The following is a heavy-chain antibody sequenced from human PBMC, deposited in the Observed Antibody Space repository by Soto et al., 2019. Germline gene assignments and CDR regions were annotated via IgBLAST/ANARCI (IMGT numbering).Heavy chain of an antibody. Sequence: QVQLVQSGAEVKKPGSSVKVSCKASGGTFSSYAISWVRQAPGQGLEWMGGIIPIFGIANYAQKFQGRVTINADKSASTAYMELSSLRSEDTDAYYCASDVMQQQLVRAYYYYGMDVWGQGNTVTVSS. V-gene: IGHV1-69*17. CDR1: GGTFSSYA. CDR3: ASDVMQQQLVRAYYYYGMDV. CDR2: IIPIFGIA. D-gene: IGHD6-13*01. J-gene: IGHJ6*01.